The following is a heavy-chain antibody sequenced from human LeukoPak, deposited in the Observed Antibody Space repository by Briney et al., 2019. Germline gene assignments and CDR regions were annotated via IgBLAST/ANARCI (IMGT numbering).Heavy chain of an antibody. V-gene: IGHV1-69*05. D-gene: IGHD2-15*01. CDR3: ARVYGYCSGGSCYDAFDI. CDR1: GGTFSNFP. J-gene: IGHJ3*02. Sequence: VASVKVSCKASGGTFSNFPISWVRQAPGQGLEWMGGIIPIFGTANYAQKFQGRVTITTDESTSTAYMELSRLRSDDTAVYYCARVYGYCSGGSCYDAFDIWGQGTMVTVSS. CDR2: IIPIFGTA.